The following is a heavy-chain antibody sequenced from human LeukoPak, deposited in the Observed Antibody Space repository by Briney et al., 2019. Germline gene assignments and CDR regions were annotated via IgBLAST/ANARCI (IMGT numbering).Heavy chain of an antibody. J-gene: IGHJ4*02. V-gene: IGHV1-69*13. CDR2: IIPIFGTT. CDR3: ARTTYYYDSSGYYYLDY. Sequence: SVKVSCKASGGTFSSYAISWVRQAPGQGLEWMGGIIPIFGTTKYAQKFQGRVTITADESTSTAYMELSSLRSEDTAVYYCARTTYYYDSSGYYYLDYWGQGTLVTVSS. CDR1: GGTFSSYA. D-gene: IGHD3-22*01.